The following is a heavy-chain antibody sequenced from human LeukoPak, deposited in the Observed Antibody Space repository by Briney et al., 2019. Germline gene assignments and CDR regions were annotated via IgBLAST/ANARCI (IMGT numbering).Heavy chain of an antibody. Sequence: PGGSLRLSCAASGFTFSSHSMMWVRQAPGKGLEWVSSISSSSGYIYYADSLKGRFTVSRDNAKSSLYLQMNSLRAEDTAVYYCARAPTFSGWFDYWGQGTLVTVSS. CDR2: ISSSSGYI. CDR1: GFTFSSHS. J-gene: IGHJ4*02. V-gene: IGHV3-21*01. CDR3: ARAPTFSGWFDY. D-gene: IGHD6-19*01.